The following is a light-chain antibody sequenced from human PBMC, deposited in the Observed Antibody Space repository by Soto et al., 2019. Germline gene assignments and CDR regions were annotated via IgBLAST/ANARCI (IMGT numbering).Light chain of an antibody. CDR1: QGVTTN. CDR2: DVS. CDR3: QQYNNWPFS. J-gene: IGKJ5*01. V-gene: IGKV3-15*01. Sequence: EIVLTQSPAILSVSAGEGFTLSCSAGQGVTTNFAWYQQKSGQSPRLLIYDVSTRATGVPARFSGTGSETDFTLTISGLQSEDSAVYFCQQYNNWPFSFGQGTRLEIK.